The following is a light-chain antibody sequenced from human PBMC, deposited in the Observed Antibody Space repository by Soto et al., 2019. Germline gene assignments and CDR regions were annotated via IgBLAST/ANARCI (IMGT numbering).Light chain of an antibody. Sequence: QSALTQPRSVSGSPGQSVTISCTGTASDVGGYSYVSWYQQHPGKVPKLIIYDVSKWPSGVPDRFSGSKSGNTASLAISGLRSEDEADYYCAAWDDSLSGVVFGGGTKLTVL. CDR2: DVS. CDR3: AAWDDSLSGVV. V-gene: IGLV2-11*01. J-gene: IGLJ2*01. CDR1: ASDVGGYSY.